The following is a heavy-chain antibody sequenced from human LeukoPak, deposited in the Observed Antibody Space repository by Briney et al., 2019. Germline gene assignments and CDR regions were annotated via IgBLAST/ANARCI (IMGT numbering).Heavy chain of an antibody. CDR1: GFTFSDYY. D-gene: IGHD1-26*01. CDR2: ISSSSSTI. Sequence: GGSLRLSCAASGFTFSDYYMSWIRQAPGKGLEWVSYISSSSSTIYYADSVKGRLTISRDNAKNSLYLQMNSLRAEDTAVYYCARDRVVGATDAFDIWGQGTMVTVSS. V-gene: IGHV3-11*04. CDR3: ARDRVVGATDAFDI. J-gene: IGHJ3*02.